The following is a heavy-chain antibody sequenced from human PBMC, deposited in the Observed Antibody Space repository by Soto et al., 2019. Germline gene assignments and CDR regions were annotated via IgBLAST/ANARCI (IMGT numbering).Heavy chain of an antibody. J-gene: IGHJ3*02. D-gene: IGHD2-15*01. CDR1: GFTFSSYS. CDR3: TRTRLLYCSGGSCLRHDAFDI. CDR2: ISSSSSYI. Sequence: GGSLRLSCAASGFTFSSYSMNWVRQAPGKGLEWVSSISSSSSYIYYADSVKGRFTISRDNAKNSLYLQMNSLRAKDTAVYYCTRTRLLYCSGGSCLRHDAFDIWGQGTMVTVSS. V-gene: IGHV3-21*01.